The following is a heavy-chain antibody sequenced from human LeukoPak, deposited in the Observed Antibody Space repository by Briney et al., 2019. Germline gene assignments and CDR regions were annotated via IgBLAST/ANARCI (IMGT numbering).Heavy chain of an antibody. Sequence: SETLSLTCAVYGGAFSGYYWSWIRQPPGKGLEWIGEINHSGSTNYNPSLKSRVTVSVDTSKNQFSLKLSSVTAADTAVYYCARISELMTTVTYFDYWGQGTLVTVSS. D-gene: IGHD4-17*01. V-gene: IGHV4-34*01. J-gene: IGHJ4*02. CDR3: ARISELMTTVTYFDY. CDR1: GGAFSGYY. CDR2: INHSGST.